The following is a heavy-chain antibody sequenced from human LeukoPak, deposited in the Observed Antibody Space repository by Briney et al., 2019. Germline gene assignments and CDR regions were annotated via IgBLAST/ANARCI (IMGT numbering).Heavy chain of an antibody. CDR2: IYYSGST. V-gene: IGHV4-59*08. CDR3: ARSLRGYRFATDY. CDR1: GGSFSGYY. Sequence: PSETLSLTCAVYGGSFSGYYWSWIRQPPGKGLEWIGYIYYSGSTKYNPSIKSRVTISVDTSKNQFSLKLSSVTAADTAVYYCARSLRGYRFATDYWGQGTLVTVSS. D-gene: IGHD5-18*01. J-gene: IGHJ4*02.